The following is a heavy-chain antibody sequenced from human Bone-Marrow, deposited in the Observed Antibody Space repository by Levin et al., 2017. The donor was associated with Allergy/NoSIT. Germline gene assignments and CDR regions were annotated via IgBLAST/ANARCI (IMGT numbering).Heavy chain of an antibody. V-gene: IGHV3-15*01. D-gene: IGHD2/OR15-2a*01. CDR3: AASYTTAGAFDI. J-gene: IGHJ3*02. CDR2: IKSKSDGGTT. Sequence: KSGESLKISCAASRFTISNAWMIWVRQAPGKGLEWVGCIKSKSDGGTTDYNAPVKGRFTISRDESKNTLDLQMNSLKTEDAAVYYCAASYTTAGAFDIWGQGTVVTVSS. CDR1: RFTISNAW.